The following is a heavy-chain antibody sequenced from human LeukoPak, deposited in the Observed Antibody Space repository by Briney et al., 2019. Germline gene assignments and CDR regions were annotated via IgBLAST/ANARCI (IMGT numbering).Heavy chain of an antibody. D-gene: IGHD6-6*01. CDR3: AKDSGIAPRQYYFDY. J-gene: IGHJ4*02. Sequence: PGGSLRLSCAASGFSFSSYGMHWVRQSPGKGLEWVAVILSDGSKEFYTDSVKGRFTVSRDNSKNTLYLQMNSLRAEDTAVYYCAKDSGIAPRQYYFDYWGQGILVTVSS. CDR1: GFSFSSYG. V-gene: IGHV3-30*18. CDR2: ILSDGSKE.